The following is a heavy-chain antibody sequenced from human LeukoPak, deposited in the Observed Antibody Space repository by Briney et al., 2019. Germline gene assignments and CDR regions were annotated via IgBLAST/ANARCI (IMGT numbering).Heavy chain of an antibody. J-gene: IGHJ3*02. D-gene: IGHD7-27*01. CDR2: IYYSGST. V-gene: IGHV4-31*03. CDR1: GGSISSGGYY. Sequence: SQTLSLTCTVSGGSISSGGYYWSWIRQHPGRGLEWIGYIYYSGSTYYNPSLKSRVTISVDTSKNQFSLKLSSVTAADTAVYYCARDLGMKDAFDIWGQGTMVTVSS. CDR3: ARDLGMKDAFDI.